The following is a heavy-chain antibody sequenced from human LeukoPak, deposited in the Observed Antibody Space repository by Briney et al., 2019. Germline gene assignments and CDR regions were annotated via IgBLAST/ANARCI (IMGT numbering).Heavy chain of an antibody. Sequence: ASVKVSCKASGYTFTSYDINWVRQATGQGREWMGWMNPNSGNTGYAQKFQGRVTITRNTSISTAYMELSSLRSEDTAVYYCARGYLRRYGSKWFDPWGQGTLVTVSS. CDR3: ARGYLRRYGSKWFDP. D-gene: IGHD3-10*01. V-gene: IGHV1-8*03. J-gene: IGHJ5*02. CDR1: GYTFTSYD. CDR2: MNPNSGNT.